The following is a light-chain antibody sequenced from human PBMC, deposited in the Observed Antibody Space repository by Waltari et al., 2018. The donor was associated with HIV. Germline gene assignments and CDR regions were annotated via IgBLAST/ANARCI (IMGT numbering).Light chain of an antibody. J-gene: IGLJ3*02. V-gene: IGLV2-23*02. CDR3: CSYAGESTWV. CDR2: DVN. CDR1: SSDVGGYNY. Sequence: QSALTQPASGSGTPGQSITIPCTGTSSDVGGYNYVSWYQQHPGKAPKLMIYDVNKRPSGVSDRFSGSKSGNAASLTISGLQAEDEADYYCCSYAGESTWVFGGGTKLTVL.